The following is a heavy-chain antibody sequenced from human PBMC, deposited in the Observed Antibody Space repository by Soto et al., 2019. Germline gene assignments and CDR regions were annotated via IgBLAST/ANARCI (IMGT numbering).Heavy chain of an antibody. V-gene: IGHV3-23*01. CDR2: ISVSGGST. CDR3: AKGGGLED. CDR1: GFTFSSNG. D-gene: IGHD3-16*01. Sequence: EVQLLESGGGLVQPGGSLRLSCAASGFTFSSNGMTWVRQAPGKGLEWVSVISVSGGSTYYADSVKGRFTVSRDNSKNMFYLQGNSVRAEDAAVFYCAKGGGLEDWGQGTPVTVSS. J-gene: IGHJ4*02.